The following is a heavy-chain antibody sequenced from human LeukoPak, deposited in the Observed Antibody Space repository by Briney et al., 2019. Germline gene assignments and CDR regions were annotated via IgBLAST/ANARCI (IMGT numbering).Heavy chain of an antibody. J-gene: IGHJ4*02. Sequence: GGSLRLSCAASGFTFSNYNINWVRQAPGKGLEWVSYISDNTGTIYYADSVKGRFTISRDNAKNSLYLQMNSLRAEDTAVYYCATLRGLYSGYDSYYFDYWGQGTLVTVFS. V-gene: IGHV3-48*04. D-gene: IGHD5-12*01. CDR1: GFTFSNYN. CDR2: ISDNTGTI. CDR3: ATLRGLYSGYDSYYFDY.